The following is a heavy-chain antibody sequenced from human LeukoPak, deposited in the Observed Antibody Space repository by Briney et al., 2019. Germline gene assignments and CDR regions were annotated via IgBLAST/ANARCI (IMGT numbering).Heavy chain of an antibody. V-gene: IGHV3-11*01. D-gene: IGHD2-2*01. CDR2: ISSSGSTI. CDR3: ARDYEVVPAAIVGYYYYGMDV. J-gene: IGHJ6*02. CDR1: GFTFSDYY. Sequence: GGSLRLSCAPSGFTFSDYYMSWLRQAPGKGLEWVSYISSSGSTIYYADPVKGRFTISRDNAKNSLYLQMNSLRAEDTAVYYCARDYEVVPAAIVGYYYYGMDVWGQGTTVTVSS.